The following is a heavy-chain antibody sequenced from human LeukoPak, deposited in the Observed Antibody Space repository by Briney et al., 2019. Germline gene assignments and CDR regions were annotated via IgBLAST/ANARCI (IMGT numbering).Heavy chain of an antibody. J-gene: IGHJ4*02. V-gene: IGHV4-38-2*02. CDR3: ARAGGFTGGYIF. D-gene: IGHD2-8*02. CDR1: GYSIASSYY. Sequence: SETLSLTCTVSGYSIASSYYWGWIRQPPGKGLEWIGNIYHTGSTNYNPSLKSRVTISVDTSKSQFSLKLSSVTAADTAVYYCARAGGFTGGYIFWGQGTLVTVSS. CDR2: IYHTGST.